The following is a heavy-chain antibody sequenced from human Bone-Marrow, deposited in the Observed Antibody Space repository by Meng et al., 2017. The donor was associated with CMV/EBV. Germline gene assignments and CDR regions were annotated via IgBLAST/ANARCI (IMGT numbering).Heavy chain of an antibody. J-gene: IGHJ6*02. V-gene: IGHV3-15*01. D-gene: IGHD2-2*02. CDR1: GFTFSNAW. CDR2: IKSKTDGGTT. CDR3: TPDIVVVPAAIPHYYYYGMDV. Sequence: GESLKISCVASGFTFSNAWMSWVRQAPGKGLEWVGRIKSKTDGGTTDYAAPVKGRFTISRDDSKNTLYLQMNSLKTEDTAVYYCTPDIVVVPAAIPHYYYYGMDVWGQGTTVTGSS.